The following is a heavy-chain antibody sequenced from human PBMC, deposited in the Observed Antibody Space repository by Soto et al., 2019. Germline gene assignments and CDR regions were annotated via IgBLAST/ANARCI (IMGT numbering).Heavy chain of an antibody. CDR2: IYRSGST. CDR3: ARDSQIWFDP. Sequence: SETLSLTCTVSGGSISGYYWSWIRQPAGKGLEWIGRIYRSGSTNYNPSLKSRVTMSVDTSKNQFSLKLTSVTAADTAVYYCARDSQIWFDPWGQGTLVTVSS. CDR1: GGSISGYY. J-gene: IGHJ5*02. V-gene: IGHV4-4*07.